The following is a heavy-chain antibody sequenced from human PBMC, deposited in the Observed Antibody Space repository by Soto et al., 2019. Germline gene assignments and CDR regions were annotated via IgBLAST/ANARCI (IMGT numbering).Heavy chain of an antibody. Sequence: PSETLSLTCTVASGPISSYYWSWLRQPPGKGLEWIGYVYYSGTTNYNSSLKSRVTISVDTSKNQFSLKLSSVTAADTAVYYCAITDIGGRSCCSCYSRCSYFDYWGQGTLVTVSS. CDR2: VYYSGTT. J-gene: IGHJ4*02. V-gene: IGHV4-59*08. CDR1: SGPISSYY. CDR3: AITDIGGRSCCSCYSRCSYFDY. D-gene: IGHD2-15*01.